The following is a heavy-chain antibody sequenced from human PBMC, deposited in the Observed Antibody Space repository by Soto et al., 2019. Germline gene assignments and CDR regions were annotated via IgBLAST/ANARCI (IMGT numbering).Heavy chain of an antibody. D-gene: IGHD2-15*01. J-gene: IGHJ4*02. Sequence: SETLSLACTVSGGSISSYYWSWIRQPPGKGLEWIGYIYYSGSTNYNPSLKSRVTISVDTSKNQFSLKLSSVTAADTAVYYCARVVLRRGPSYSFDYSGPGTLLTLST. CDR2: IYYSGST. CDR1: GGSISSYY. CDR3: ARVVLRRGPSYSFDY. V-gene: IGHV4-59*01.